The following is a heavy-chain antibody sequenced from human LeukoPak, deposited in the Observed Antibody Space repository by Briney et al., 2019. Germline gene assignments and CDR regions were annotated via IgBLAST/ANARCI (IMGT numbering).Heavy chain of an antibody. V-gene: IGHV3-23*01. J-gene: IGHJ6*02. CDR2: ISDGDSST. D-gene: IGHD2-2*01. Sequence: GGSLRLSCAASGFTLSTYAMSWVRQDPGKGLEWVSVISDGDSSTYYADSVKGRFTISRDSSKNTLYLQMHSLRAEDTAVYYCAIGGCSGASCYAGGNYYYGMDVWGQGTTVTVSS. CDR3: AIGGCSGASCYAGGNYYYGMDV. CDR1: GFTLSTYA.